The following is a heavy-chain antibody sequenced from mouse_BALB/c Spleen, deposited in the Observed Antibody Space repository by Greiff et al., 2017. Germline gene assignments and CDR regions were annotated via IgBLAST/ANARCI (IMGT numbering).Heavy chain of an antibody. Sequence: EVKLVESGGGLVKPGGSLKLSCAASGFTFSSYALSWVRQTPEKRLEWVASISSGGSTYYPDSVKGRFTISRDNARNILYLQMSSLRSEDTAMYYCARGSLTYYLDDWGQGTTLTVSS. J-gene: IGHJ2*01. CDR3: ARGSLTYYLDD. V-gene: IGHV5-6-5*01. CDR1: GFTFSSYA. D-gene: IGHD2-12*01. CDR2: ISSGGST.